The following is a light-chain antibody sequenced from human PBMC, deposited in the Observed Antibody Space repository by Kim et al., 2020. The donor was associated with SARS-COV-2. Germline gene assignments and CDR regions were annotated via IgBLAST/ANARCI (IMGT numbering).Light chain of an antibody. J-gene: IGKJ5*01. Sequence: IVLTQSPGTLYLSPGERATLSCRASQSVSSYLAWYQQKPGQAPRLLIYGASNRATGISDRFSGSGSGTDFTLIISGLEPEDLAVYYCQQYGRSSISFGQGTRLEIK. CDR1: QSVSSY. CDR3: QQYGRSSIS. CDR2: GAS. V-gene: IGKV3-20*01.